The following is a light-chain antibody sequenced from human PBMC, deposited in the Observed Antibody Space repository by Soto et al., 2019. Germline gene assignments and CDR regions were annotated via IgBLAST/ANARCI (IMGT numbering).Light chain of an antibody. V-gene: IGKV3-15*01. Sequence: EILMTQSPAPLSVSPGERATLSCRASQSVRSNLAWYQQKPGQSPRLLIYGASTRATGIPARFSGSGSGTQFTLTISSLQSEDFAVYYCQQYNNWPPAWTFGQGTKVDIK. J-gene: IGKJ1*01. CDR1: QSVRSN. CDR2: GAS. CDR3: QQYNNWPPAWT.